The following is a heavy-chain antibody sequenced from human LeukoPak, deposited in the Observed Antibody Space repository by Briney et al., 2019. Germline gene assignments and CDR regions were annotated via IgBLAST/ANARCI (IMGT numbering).Heavy chain of an antibody. CDR2: INPSGGST. J-gene: IGHJ3*02. CDR1: GYTFTSYY. V-gene: IGHV1-46*01. CDR3: ARELPNYYDSSGPPQDAFDI. Sequence: GASVKVSCKASGYTFTSYYMHWVRQAPGQGLEWMGIINPSGGSTSYAQKFQGRVTMTRDMSTSTVYMELSSLRSEDTAVYYCARELPNYYDSSGPPQDAFDIWGQGTMVTVSS. D-gene: IGHD3-22*01.